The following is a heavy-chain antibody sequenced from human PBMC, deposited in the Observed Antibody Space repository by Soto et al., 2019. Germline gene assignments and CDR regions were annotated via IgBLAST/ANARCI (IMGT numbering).Heavy chain of an antibody. J-gene: IGHJ4*02. D-gene: IGHD5-12*01. CDR2: IWYDGSNK. CDR1: GFTFSSYG. CDR3: ARDDGYNLVGLDY. Sequence: GGSLRLSCAASGFTFSSYGMHWVRQAPGKGLEWVAVIWYDGSNKYYADSVKGRFTISRDNSKNTLYLQMNSLRAEDTAVYYCARDDGYNLVGLDYWGQGTLVTAPQ. V-gene: IGHV3-33*01.